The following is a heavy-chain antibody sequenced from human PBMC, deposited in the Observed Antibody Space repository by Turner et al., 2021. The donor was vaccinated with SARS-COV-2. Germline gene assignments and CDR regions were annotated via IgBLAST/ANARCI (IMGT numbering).Heavy chain of an antibody. V-gene: IGHV1-69*08. CDR2: IIPILGIT. D-gene: IGHD6-13*01. CDR3: ARDEEGIAAAYYYAMDV. CDR1: GGTFSTYT. J-gene: IGHJ6*02. Sequence: QVQLVQSGAEVKKPGSSVKVSCKASGGTFSTYTISWVRQAPGQGLEWMGRIIPILGITTYAQKFQGRVTITADKSTSTAYRELSSLRSEDTAVYYCARDEEGIAAAYYYAMDVWGQGTTVTVSS.